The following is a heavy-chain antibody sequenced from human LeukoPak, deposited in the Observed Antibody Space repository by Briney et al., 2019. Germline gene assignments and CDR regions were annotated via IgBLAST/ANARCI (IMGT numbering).Heavy chain of an antibody. CDR2: IYYSGST. V-gene: IGHV4-39*07. CDR1: GGSISSSSYY. J-gene: IGHJ4*02. D-gene: IGHD6-13*01. CDR3: ARGVIATGGNDFDY. Sequence: PSETLSLTCTVSGGSISSSSYYWGWIRQPPGKGLEWIGSIYYSGSTSYTPSLKSRVTISVDTSKNQFSLKLSSVTAADTAVYYCARGVIATGGNDFDYWGQGTLVTVSS.